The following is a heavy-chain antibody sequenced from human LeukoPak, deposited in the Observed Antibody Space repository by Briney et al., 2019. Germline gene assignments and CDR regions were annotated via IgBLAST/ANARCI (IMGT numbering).Heavy chain of an antibody. D-gene: IGHD1-26*01. CDR2: IYTSGST. CDR3: ARGWEEFYFVY. V-gene: IGHV4-4*07. J-gene: IGHJ4*02. Sequence: SETLSLTCTVSGGSISSYYWSWIRQPAGKGLEWVGRIYTSGSTKYNPSLKNRVTISVDTSTNQSPLKLSTVTAADTAVYYCARGWEEFYFVYWCQETLVIVSS. CDR1: GGSISSYY.